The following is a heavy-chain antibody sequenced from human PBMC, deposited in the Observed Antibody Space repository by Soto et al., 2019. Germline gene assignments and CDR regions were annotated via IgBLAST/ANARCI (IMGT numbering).Heavy chain of an antibody. CDR3: AKDGSTEGKDY. CDR2: ISYDGSNE. D-gene: IGHD3-10*01. J-gene: IGHJ4*02. Sequence: QVQLVESGGGVVQPGRSLRLSCAASGFTFSSYGMHWVRQAPGKGLEWVAVISYDGSNEYYADSVKGRFTISRDNSKNTLYLQMNSLRAEDTAVYYCAKDGSTEGKDYWGQGTLVTVSS. CDR1: GFTFSSYG. V-gene: IGHV3-30*18.